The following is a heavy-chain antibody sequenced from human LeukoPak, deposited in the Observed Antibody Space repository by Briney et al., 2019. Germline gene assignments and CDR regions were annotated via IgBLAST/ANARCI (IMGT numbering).Heavy chain of an antibody. V-gene: IGHV1-3*01. CDR2: INAGNGNT. J-gene: IGHJ4*02. Sequence: RASVKVSCKASGYTFTSYAMHWVRQAPGQRLKWMGWINAGNGNTKYSQKFQGRVTITRDTSASTAYMELSSLRSEDTAVYYCARENGYDRSLDYWGQGTLVTVSS. CDR3: ARENGYDRSLDY. CDR1: GYTFTSYA. D-gene: IGHD3-22*01.